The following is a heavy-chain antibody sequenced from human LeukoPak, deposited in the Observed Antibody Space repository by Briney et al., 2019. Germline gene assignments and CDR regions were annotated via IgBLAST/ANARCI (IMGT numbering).Heavy chain of an antibody. V-gene: IGHV3-21*01. Sequence: GGSLRLFCAVSGFTFSSYSMDCVRQAPGKGLEWVSSISSSSSYIYYADSVKGRFTISRDNSKNMMYLQMNSLRAEDTAVYYCARKRFMVRRVMVGTFDLWGQGTMVTVSS. CDR3: ARKRFMVRRVMVGTFDL. CDR2: ISSSSSYI. J-gene: IGHJ3*01. CDR1: GFTFSSYS. D-gene: IGHD3-10*01.